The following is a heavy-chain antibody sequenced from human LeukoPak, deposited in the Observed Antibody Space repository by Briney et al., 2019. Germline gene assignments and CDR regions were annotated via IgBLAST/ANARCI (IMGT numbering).Heavy chain of an antibody. CDR2: IKEDGSVK. D-gene: IGHD1-26*01. V-gene: IGHV3-7*04. Sequence: GGSLRLSCAASGFTFSRYWMSWVRQAPGKGLEWVANIKEDGSVKYYVESVKGRFTISRDNSKNTLHLQMNSLRVEDTAVYYCARGQSYYEAFDIWGQGTMVTVSS. J-gene: IGHJ3*02. CDR1: GFTFSRYW. CDR3: ARGQSYYEAFDI.